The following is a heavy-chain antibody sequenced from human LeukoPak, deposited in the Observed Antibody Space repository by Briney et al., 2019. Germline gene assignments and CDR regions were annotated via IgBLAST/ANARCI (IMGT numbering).Heavy chain of an antibody. Sequence: GGSLRLSCAASGFTFSSYTMSWVRQAPGKGLEWVSAIGGTGVNTYYADSVKGRFTISRDNSKNTVYLQMNSLRDEDTAVYYCAKEPLYCSSTSCLHWFDPWGQGTLVTVSS. D-gene: IGHD2-2*01. CDR2: IGGTGVNT. J-gene: IGHJ5*02. V-gene: IGHV3-23*01. CDR3: AKEPLYCSSTSCLHWFDP. CDR1: GFTFSSYT.